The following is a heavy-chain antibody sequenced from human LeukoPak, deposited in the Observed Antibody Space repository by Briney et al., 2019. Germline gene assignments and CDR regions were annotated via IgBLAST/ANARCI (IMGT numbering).Heavy chain of an antibody. Sequence: GGSLRLSCAASGFTFSNYWMHWVRQDPGKGLVWGSFINPDGSTTHYADSVKGRFTISRDNAKNSLYLQMNTLTAADTAVCYCARASPNTVTTLQYFDYWGQGTLVTVSS. CDR3: ARASPNTVTTLQYFDY. CDR2: INPDGSTT. J-gene: IGHJ4*02. CDR1: GFTFSNYW. V-gene: IGHV3-74*01. D-gene: IGHD4-17*01.